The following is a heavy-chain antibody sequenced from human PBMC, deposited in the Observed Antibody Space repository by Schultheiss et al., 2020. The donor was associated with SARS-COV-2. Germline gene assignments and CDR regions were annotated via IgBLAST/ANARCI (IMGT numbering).Heavy chain of an antibody. CDR1: GFTFSSYS. Sequence: GGSLRLSCAASGFTFSSYSMNWVRQAPGKGLEWVSAISGSGGSTYYADSVKGRFTISRDNSKNTLYLQMNSLRAEDTAVYYCARAYRYCSSTSCYCDYWGQGTLVTVSS. CDR3: ARAYRYCSSTSCYCDY. V-gene: IGHV3-23*01. CDR2: ISGSGGST. J-gene: IGHJ4*02. D-gene: IGHD2-2*01.